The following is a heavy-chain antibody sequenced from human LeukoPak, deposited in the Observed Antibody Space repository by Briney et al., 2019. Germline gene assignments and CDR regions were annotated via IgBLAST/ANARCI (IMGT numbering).Heavy chain of an antibody. Sequence: GSLRLSCAASGFTFSNAWMSWVRQPPGKGLEWIGYIYYSGSTNYNPSLKSRVTISVDTSKNQFSLRLSSVTAADTAVYYCARHRYYYDSSGYYYQPWGQGTLVTVSS. CDR3: ARHRYYYDSSGYYYQP. D-gene: IGHD3-22*01. J-gene: IGHJ5*02. V-gene: IGHV4-59*01. CDR2: IYYSGST. CDR1: GFTFSNAW.